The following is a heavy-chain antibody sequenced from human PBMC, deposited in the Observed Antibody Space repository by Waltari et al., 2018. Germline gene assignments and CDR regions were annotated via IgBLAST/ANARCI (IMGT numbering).Heavy chain of an antibody. Sequence: QVQLVQSGAEVKKPGASVKVSCKASGYTFTGYYIPWVRQAPGQGLEWMGWINPNSGGTNYAQKFQGRVTMTRDTSISTAYMELSRLRSDDTAVYYCARDLKTGIAVAGPLGYWGQGTLVTVSS. CDR2: INPNSGGT. J-gene: IGHJ4*02. D-gene: IGHD6-19*01. V-gene: IGHV1-2*02. CDR1: GYTFTGYY. CDR3: ARDLKTGIAVAGPLGY.